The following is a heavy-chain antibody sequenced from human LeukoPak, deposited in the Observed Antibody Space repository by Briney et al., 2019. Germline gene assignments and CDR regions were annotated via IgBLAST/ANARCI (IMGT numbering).Heavy chain of an antibody. CDR2: ISYVGNIY. CDR1: GFTFSSYA. V-gene: IGHV3-30*03. CDR3: ARGVEVITGDVFDV. D-gene: IGHD3-22*01. J-gene: IGHJ3*01. Sequence: GGSLRLSCAASGFTFSSYAMSWVRQAPGKGLEWLALISYVGNIYDYADSVKGRFTISRANSKNTVSLQMNNLRAEDTAIYYCARGVEVITGDVFDVWGQGTMVTVSS.